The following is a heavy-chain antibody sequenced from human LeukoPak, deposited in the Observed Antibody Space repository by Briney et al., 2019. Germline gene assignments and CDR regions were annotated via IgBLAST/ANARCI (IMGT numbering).Heavy chain of an antibody. D-gene: IGHD3-22*01. CDR3: AGAYDIRDTDY. CDR2: IYYSGST. V-gene: IGHV4-59*08. CDR1: GGSISSYY. J-gene: IGHJ4*02. Sequence: PSETLSLTCTVSGGSISSYYWSWIRQPPGKGLEWIGYIYYSGSTNYNPSLKSRVTISVDTSKNQFSLKLSSVTAADTAVYYCAGAYDIRDTDYWGQGTLVTVSS.